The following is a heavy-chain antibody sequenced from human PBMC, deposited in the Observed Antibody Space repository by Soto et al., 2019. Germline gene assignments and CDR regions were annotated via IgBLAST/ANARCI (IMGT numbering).Heavy chain of an antibody. CDR1: GFTFSSYA. Sequence: GGSLRLSCAASGFTFSSYAMGWVRQAPGKGLEWVSGISGRGGNSYFADSVKGRFTISRDNSKNTLYLQMNSLRAEDTAVYYCAKGIRQVATMVEFDSWGQGTLVTVSS. V-gene: IGHV3-23*01. D-gene: IGHD3-10*01. CDR2: ISGRGGNS. J-gene: IGHJ4*02. CDR3: AKGIRQVATMVEFDS.